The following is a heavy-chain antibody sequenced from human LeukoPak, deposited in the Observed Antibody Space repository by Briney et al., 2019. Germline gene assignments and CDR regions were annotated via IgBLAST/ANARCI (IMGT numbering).Heavy chain of an antibody. CDR3: GITLYDTSGYYRDC. V-gene: IGHV3-9*01. CDR1: GFTFDDYA. D-gene: IGHD3-22*01. J-gene: IGHJ4*02. Sequence: GGSLRLSCAASGFTFDDYAMHWVRQAPGKGLEWVSGISWNSGSIGYADSVKGRFTISRDNSRNTLYLQMNSLRAEDTAVYYCGITLYDTSGYYRDCWGQGTLVTVSS. CDR2: ISWNSGSI.